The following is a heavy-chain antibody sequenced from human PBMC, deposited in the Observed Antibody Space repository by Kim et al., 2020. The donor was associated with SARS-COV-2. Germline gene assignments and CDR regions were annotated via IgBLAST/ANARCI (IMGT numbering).Heavy chain of an antibody. J-gene: IGHJ1*01. CDR1: GGSISSYY. CDR3: AAMVKYFQH. V-gene: IGHV4-59*01. CDR2: IYYSGST. D-gene: IGHD5-18*01. Sequence: SETLSLTCTVSGGSISSYYWSWIRQPPGKGLEWIGYIYYSGSTNYNPSLKSRVTISVDTSKNQFSLKLSSVTAADTAVYYCAAMVKYFQHWGQGTLVTVS.